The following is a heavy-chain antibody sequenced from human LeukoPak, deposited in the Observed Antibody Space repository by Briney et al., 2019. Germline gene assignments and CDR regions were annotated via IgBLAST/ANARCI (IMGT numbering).Heavy chain of an antibody. D-gene: IGHD6-19*01. Sequence: GGSLRLSCAASGFTFSSYWMHWVRQAPGKGLVWVSRINSDGSSTSYADSVKGRFTISRDNAKNTLYLQMSSLRAEDMAVYYCARDPGQQWFDFFDYWGQGTLVTVSS. J-gene: IGHJ4*02. CDR3: ARDPGQQWFDFFDY. CDR1: GFTFSSYW. V-gene: IGHV3-74*01. CDR2: INSDGSST.